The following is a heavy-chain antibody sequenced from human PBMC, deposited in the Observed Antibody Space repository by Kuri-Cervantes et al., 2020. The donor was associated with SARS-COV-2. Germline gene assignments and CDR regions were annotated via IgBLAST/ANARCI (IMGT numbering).Heavy chain of an antibody. D-gene: IGHD3-3*01. CDR2: IRSKAYGGTT. Sequence: LSLTCTASGFTFGDYAMSWVRQAPGKGLEWVGFIRSKAYGGTTEYAASVKGRFTISRDDSKSIAYLQMNSLKTEDTAVYYCTRNDFWSGYYFDYWGQGTLVTVSS. CDR3: TRNDFWSGYYFDY. V-gene: IGHV3-49*04. CDR1: GFTFGDYA. J-gene: IGHJ4*02.